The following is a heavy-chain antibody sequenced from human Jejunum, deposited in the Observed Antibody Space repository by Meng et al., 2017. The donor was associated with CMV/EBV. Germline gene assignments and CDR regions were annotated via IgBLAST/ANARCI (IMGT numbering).Heavy chain of an antibody. CDR3: AKGMTLVTSQIDS. CDR1: GFTFSYYD. Sequence: CAASGFTFSYYDMHWFRQVIGKGLEWVSSIATAADASCPGSVKGRFTISRDNSKNTLYLQMNSLRPEDTALYYCAKGMTLVTSQIDSWGQGTLVTVSS. J-gene: IGHJ4*02. CDR2: IATAADA. D-gene: IGHD4/OR15-4a*01. V-gene: IGHV3-13*01.